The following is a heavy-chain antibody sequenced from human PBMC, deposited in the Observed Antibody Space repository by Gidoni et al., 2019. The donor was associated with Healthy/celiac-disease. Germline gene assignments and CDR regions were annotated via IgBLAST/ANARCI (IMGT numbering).Heavy chain of an antibody. CDR1: GFTFSSYG. Sequence: QVQLVESGGGVVQPGRSPRLSCAASGFTFSSYGMHWVRQAPGKGLEGVAVISYDGSNKYYADSVKGRFTISRDNSKNTLYLQMNSLRAEDTAVYYCAKDRGGVYYYYGMDVWGQGTTVTVSS. D-gene: IGHD3-16*01. CDR2: ISYDGSNK. CDR3: AKDRGGVYYYYGMDV. J-gene: IGHJ6*02. V-gene: IGHV3-30*18.